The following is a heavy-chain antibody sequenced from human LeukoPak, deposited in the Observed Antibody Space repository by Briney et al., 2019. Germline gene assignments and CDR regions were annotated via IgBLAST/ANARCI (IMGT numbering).Heavy chain of an antibody. CDR1: GYSISSIYY. CDR2: MYHGGST. V-gene: IGHV4-38-2*02. CDR3: ARHSSSAYWFDP. Sequence: PSETLSLTCTVSGYSISSIYYWGWIRQPPGKGLEWIASMYHGGSTSYNPSLKSRVTISVDTSKNQFSLKLSSVTAADTAVYYCARHSSSAYWFDPWGQGTLVTVSS. J-gene: IGHJ5*02. D-gene: IGHD6-6*01.